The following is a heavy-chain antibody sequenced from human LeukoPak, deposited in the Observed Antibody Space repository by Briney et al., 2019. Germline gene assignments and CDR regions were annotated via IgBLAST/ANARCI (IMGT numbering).Heavy chain of an antibody. CDR3: AKDPPYGRDY. V-gene: IGHV3-30-3*01. D-gene: IGHD1-26*01. J-gene: IGHJ4*02. CDR1: GFTFSSYA. CDR2: ISYDGSNK. Sequence: GRSLRLSCAASGFTFSSYAMHWVRQAPGKGLEWVAVISYDGSNKYYADSVKGRFTISRDNSKNTLYLQMNSLRAEDTAVYYCAKDPPYGRDYWGQGTLVTVSS.